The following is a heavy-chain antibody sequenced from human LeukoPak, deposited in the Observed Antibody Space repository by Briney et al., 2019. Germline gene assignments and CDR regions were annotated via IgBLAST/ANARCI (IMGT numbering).Heavy chain of an antibody. J-gene: IGHJ5*02. CDR2: IKSKTDGGTT. CDR3: TSFTISSGFP. D-gene: IGHD6-6*01. V-gene: IGHV3-15*07. Sequence: PGGSLRLSCAASGFTFKSAWMNWVRQAPGKGLEWVGRIKSKTDGGTTDYAAPVKGRFSISRDDSTNTLYLQMNSLKAEDTAVYYCTSFTISSGFPWGQGTLVTVSS. CDR1: GFTFKSAW.